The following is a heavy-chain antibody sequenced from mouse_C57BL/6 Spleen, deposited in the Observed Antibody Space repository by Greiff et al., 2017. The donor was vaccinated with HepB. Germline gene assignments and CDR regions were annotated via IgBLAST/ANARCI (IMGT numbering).Heavy chain of an antibody. CDR2: IYPRSGNT. D-gene: IGHD1-1*01. CDR3: ARDGIDGSKGDFDY. Sequence: QVQLKQSGAELARPGASVKLSCKASGYTFTSYGISWVKQRTGQGLEWIGEIYPRSGNTYYNEKFKGKATLTADKSSSTAYMELRSLTSEDSAVYFCARDGIDGSKGDFDYWGQGTTLTVSS. CDR1: GYTFTSYG. J-gene: IGHJ2*01. V-gene: IGHV1-81*01.